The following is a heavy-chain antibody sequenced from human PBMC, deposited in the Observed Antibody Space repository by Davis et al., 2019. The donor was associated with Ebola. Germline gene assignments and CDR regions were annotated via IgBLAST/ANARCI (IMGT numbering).Heavy chain of an antibody. CDR1: GGTFSDYY. J-gene: IGHJ6*02. CDR2: INHSGST. V-gene: IGHV4-34*01. CDR3: AREGYYYYGMDV. Sequence: SETLSPTCAVYGGTFSDYYWSWICQPPGKGLEWIGEINHSGSTNYNPSLKSRVTISVDTSKNQFSLKLSSVTAADTAVYYCAREGYYYYGMDVWGQGTTVTVSS.